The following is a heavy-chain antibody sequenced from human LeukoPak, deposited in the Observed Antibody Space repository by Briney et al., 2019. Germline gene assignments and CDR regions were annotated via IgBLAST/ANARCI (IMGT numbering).Heavy chain of an antibody. J-gene: IGHJ4*02. CDR1: GYSISSGYY. Sequence: SETLSLTCTVSGYSISSGYYWGWIRQPPGKGLEWIGSLYHSGNTYYNPSLKSRVTISVDTSKNQFSLKLSSVTAADTAVYYCAREVVVAATEDYWGQGTLVTVSS. CDR2: LYHSGNT. CDR3: AREVVVAATEDY. V-gene: IGHV4-38-2*02. D-gene: IGHD2-15*01.